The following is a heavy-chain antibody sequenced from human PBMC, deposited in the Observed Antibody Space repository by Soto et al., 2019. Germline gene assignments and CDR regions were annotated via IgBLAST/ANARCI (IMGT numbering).Heavy chain of an antibody. V-gene: IGHV4-30-4*01. CDR2: IYYSGST. D-gene: IGHD3-9*01. J-gene: IGHJ4*02. CDR3: ARADDILTGYSTLDY. Sequence: SETLSLTCTVSGGSISSGDYYWSWIRQPPGKGLEWIGYIYYSGSTYYNPSLKSRVTISVDTSKNQFSLKLSSVTAADTAVYYCARADDILTGYSTLDYWGQGTLVTVSS. CDR1: GGSISSGDYY.